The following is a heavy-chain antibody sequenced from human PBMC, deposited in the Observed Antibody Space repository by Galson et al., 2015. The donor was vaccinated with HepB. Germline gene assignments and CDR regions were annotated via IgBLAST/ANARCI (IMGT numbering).Heavy chain of an antibody. V-gene: IGHV1-46*01. D-gene: IGHD5-18*01. J-gene: IGHJ6*02. CDR2: INPSGGST. Sequence: SVKVSCKASGYTFTSYYMHWVRQAPGQGLEWMGIINPSGGSTSYAQKFQGRVTMTRDTSTSTVYMELSSLRSEDTAVYYCARAGAMVVIYYYYYGMDVWGQGTTVTVSS. CDR1: GYTFTSYY. CDR3: ARAGAMVVIYYYYYGMDV.